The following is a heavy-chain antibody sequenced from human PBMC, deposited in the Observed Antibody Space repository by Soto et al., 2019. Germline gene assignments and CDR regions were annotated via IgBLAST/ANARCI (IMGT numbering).Heavy chain of an antibody. J-gene: IGHJ6*03. Sequence: SETLSLTCAVYGGSFSGYYWSWIRQPPGKGLEWIGEINHSGSTNYNPSLKSRVTISVDTSKNQFSLKLSSVTAADTAVYYCARHGFYYYYMDVWGKGTTVTVSS. CDR1: GGSFSGYY. CDR2: INHSGST. V-gene: IGHV4-34*01. CDR3: ARHGFYYYYMDV. D-gene: IGHD3-10*01.